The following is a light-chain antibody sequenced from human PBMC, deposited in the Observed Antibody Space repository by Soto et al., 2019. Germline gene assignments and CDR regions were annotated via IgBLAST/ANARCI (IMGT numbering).Light chain of an antibody. CDR3: HKYNSAPLT. J-gene: IGKJ4*01. Sequence: DIEMTQSPPSLSASVGDRASISCRSSQGISHNFGWYQQKPGKVPKLLFYDVSTLPSGVPSRFSGSGSGKVFTLTISRLQPKEVGSINCHKYNSAPLTFGGGTKVEIK. CDR1: QGISHN. V-gene: IGKV1-27*01. CDR2: DVS.